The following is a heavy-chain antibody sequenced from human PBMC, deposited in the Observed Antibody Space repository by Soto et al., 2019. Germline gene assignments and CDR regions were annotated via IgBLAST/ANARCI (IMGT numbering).Heavy chain of an antibody. J-gene: IGHJ3*01. V-gene: IGHV1-18*01. Sequence: QVQLLQSGAEVKRPGASAKVSCKTSGYTFTSYHVSWVRQAPGQGLEWMGWINPFDGHTNYSQKFQGRVTMTTDRSTNTAYMELRTLRYDDTAVYSCARNLYGRAFDFWGQGTMVTVSP. CDR1: GYTFTSYH. CDR2: INPFDGHT. CDR3: ARNLYGRAFDF. D-gene: IGHD3-16*01.